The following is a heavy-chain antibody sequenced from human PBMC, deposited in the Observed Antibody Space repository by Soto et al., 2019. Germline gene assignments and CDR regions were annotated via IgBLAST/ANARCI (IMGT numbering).Heavy chain of an antibody. D-gene: IGHD5-12*01. CDR1: GYTFTSYY. CDR2: INPSGGST. J-gene: IGHJ3*02. Sequence: ASVKVSCKASGYTFTSYYMHWVRQAPGQGLEWMGIINPSGGSTSYAQKFQGRVTMTRDTSTSTVYMELSSLRSEDTAVYYCARDESDYEPSDAFDIWGQGTMVTVSS. V-gene: IGHV1-46*03. CDR3: ARDESDYEPSDAFDI.